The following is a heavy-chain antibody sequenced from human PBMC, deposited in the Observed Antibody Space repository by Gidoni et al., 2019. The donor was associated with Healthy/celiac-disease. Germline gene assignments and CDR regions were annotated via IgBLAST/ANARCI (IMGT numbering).Heavy chain of an antibody. CDR1: GYTFTGYY. Sequence: QVQLVQSGAEVKKPGASVKVSCKASGYTFTGYYMHWVRQAPGQGLEWMGWINPNSGGTNYAQKFQGRVTMTRDTSISTAYMELSRLRSDDTAVYYCARDREMATMRYYYYGMDVWGQGTTVTVSS. CDR3: ARDREMATMRYYYYGMDV. CDR2: INPNSGGT. V-gene: IGHV1-2*02. D-gene: IGHD5-12*01. J-gene: IGHJ6*02.